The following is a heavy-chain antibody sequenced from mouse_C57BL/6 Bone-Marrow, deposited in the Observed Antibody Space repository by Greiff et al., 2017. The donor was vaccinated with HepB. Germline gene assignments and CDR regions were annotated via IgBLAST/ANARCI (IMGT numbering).Heavy chain of an antibody. D-gene: IGHD2-3*01. CDR1: GFTFSDYY. J-gene: IGHJ4*01. CDR2: ISNGGGST. CDR3: ARQDGYCQGDY. Sequence: EVMLVESGGGLVQPGGSLKLSCAASGFTFSDYYMYWVRQTPEKRLEWVAYISNGGGSTYYPDTVTGRFTISRDNAKNTLYLQMSSLKSEDTTMYYFARQDGYCQGDYWGQGTSVTVSS. V-gene: IGHV5-12*01.